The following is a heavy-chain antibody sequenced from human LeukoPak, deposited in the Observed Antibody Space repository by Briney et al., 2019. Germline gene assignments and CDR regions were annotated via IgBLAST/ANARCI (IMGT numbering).Heavy chain of an antibody. CDR1: GFTFSSYA. D-gene: IGHD6-13*01. V-gene: IGHV3-23*01. J-gene: IGHJ3*02. CDR3: AKIKGIAHAFDI. CDR2: ISGSGGST. Sequence: GGSLRLSCAASGFTFSSYANSWVRQAPGKGLEWVSAISGSGGSTYYADSVKGRFTISRDNSKNTLYLQMNSLRAEDTAVYYCAKIKGIAHAFDIWGQGTMVTVSS.